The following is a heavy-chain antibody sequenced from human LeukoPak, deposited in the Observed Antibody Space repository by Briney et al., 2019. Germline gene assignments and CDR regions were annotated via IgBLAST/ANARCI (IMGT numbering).Heavy chain of an antibody. J-gene: IGHJ3*01. CDR2: ITGSGLST. Sequence: PGGSLRLSCAASGFTFSSYAMSWVRQAPGKGLEWVSAITGSGLSTYYADSVKGRFTISRDNSKNTLFLQVNSLRAEDTAVYYCAKAYTSGSYYIDDAFDVWGQGTMVTVSS. CDR3: AKAYTSGSYYIDDAFDV. D-gene: IGHD3-10*01. CDR1: GFTFSSYA. V-gene: IGHV3-23*01.